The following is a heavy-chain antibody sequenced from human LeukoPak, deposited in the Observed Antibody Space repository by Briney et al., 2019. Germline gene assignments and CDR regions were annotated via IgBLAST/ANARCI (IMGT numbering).Heavy chain of an antibody. D-gene: IGHD6-19*01. V-gene: IGHV3-30-3*01. J-gene: IGHJ4*02. CDR2: ISYDGSNK. Sequence: PGRSLRLSCAASGFTFSSYAMHWVRQAPGKGLEWVAVISYDGSNKYYADSVKGRFTISRDNSKNTLYLQMNSLRAEDTAVYYCARDTQWLVQLSDYWGQGTLVTVSS. CDR3: ARDTQWLVQLSDY. CDR1: GFTFSSYA.